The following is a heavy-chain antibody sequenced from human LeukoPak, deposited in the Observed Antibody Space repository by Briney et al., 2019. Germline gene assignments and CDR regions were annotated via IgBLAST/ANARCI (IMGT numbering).Heavy chain of an antibody. CDR1: GVSISSGSYY. V-gene: IGHV4-61*02. CDR2: IYTSGST. Sequence: SQTLSLTCTVSGVSISSGSYYWSWIRQPAGKGLEWIGRIYTSGSTNYNPSLKSRVTISVDTSKDQFSLKLSSVTAADTAVYYCARHEEAVAGVMSDYWGQGTLVTVSS. D-gene: IGHD6-19*01. J-gene: IGHJ4*02. CDR3: ARHEEAVAGVMSDY.